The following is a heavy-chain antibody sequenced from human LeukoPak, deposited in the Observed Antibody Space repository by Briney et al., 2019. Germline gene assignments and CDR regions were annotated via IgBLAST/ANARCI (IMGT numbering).Heavy chain of an antibody. Sequence: GGSLRLSCAASGLTFSSYGMHWVRQAPGKGLEWVAVIWYDGSNKYYADSVKGRFTISRDNSKNTLYLQMNSLRAEDTAVYYCAKDSADYYDSSGYFRFYYYYYYMDVWGKGTTVTVSS. CDR3: AKDSADYYDSSGYFRFYYYYYYMDV. D-gene: IGHD3-22*01. CDR2: IWYDGSNK. CDR1: GLTFSSYG. V-gene: IGHV3-33*06. J-gene: IGHJ6*03.